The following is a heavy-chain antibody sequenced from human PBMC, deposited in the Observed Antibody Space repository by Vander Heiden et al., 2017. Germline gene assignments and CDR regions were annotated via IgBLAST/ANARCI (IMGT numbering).Heavy chain of an antibody. J-gene: IGHJ3*02. Sequence: VQLVESGGGLVQPGGSLRLSCAASGFTFSSYWMSWVRQAPGKGLEWVANIKQDGSEKYYVDSVKGRFTISRDNAKNSLYLQMNSLRAEDTAVYYCARQYYYDSTRAFDIWGQGTMVTVSS. D-gene: IGHD3-22*01. CDR1: GFTFSSYW. V-gene: IGHV3-7*01. CDR2: IKQDGSEK. CDR3: ARQYYYDSTRAFDI.